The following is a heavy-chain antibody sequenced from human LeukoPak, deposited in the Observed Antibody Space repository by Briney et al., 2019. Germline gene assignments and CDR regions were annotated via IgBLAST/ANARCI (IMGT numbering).Heavy chain of an antibody. J-gene: IGHJ4*02. D-gene: IGHD5-24*01. CDR1: GYSFTGYW. V-gene: IGHV5-51*01. CDR2: IYPRDSDT. CDR3: ARASRDGYNQNFDY. Sequence: GESLKISCKGSGYSFTGYWIGWVRQMPGKGLEWMGIIYPRDSDTRYRPSFQGQVTISADRSISTAYLHWSSLKVSDTAMYYCARASRDGYNQNFDYWGQGTLVTVSS.